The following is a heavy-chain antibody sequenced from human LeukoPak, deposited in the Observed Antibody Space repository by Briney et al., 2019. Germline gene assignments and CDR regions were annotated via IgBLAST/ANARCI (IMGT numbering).Heavy chain of an antibody. D-gene: IGHD4-17*01. CDR1: GVSFRDYT. CDR2: ISAYNGNT. CDR3: ARSDYGEPLKFDY. V-gene: IGHV1-18*04. J-gene: IGHJ4*02. Sequence: ASVKVSCKASGVSFRDYTINWVRQAPGQGLEWMGWISAYNGNTNYAQKLQGRVTMTTDTSTSTAYMELRSLRSDDTAVYYCARSDYGEPLKFDYWGQGTLVTVSS.